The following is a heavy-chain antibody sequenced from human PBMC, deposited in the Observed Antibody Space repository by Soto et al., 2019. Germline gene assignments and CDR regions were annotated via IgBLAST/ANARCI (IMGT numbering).Heavy chain of an antibody. J-gene: IGHJ2*01. CDR3: GSPEYGSSWSLGYSYLDI. CDR2: IYYSGST. Sequence: SETLSLTCTGSGGSISSYYWSCIRQPPGKGLEWIGYIYYSGSTNYNPSLKSRVTISVDTSKNQFSLKLSSVTAADPAVYYCGSPEYGSSWSLGYSYLDIWGRGTLVTVFS. V-gene: IGHV4-59*01. CDR1: GGSISSYY. D-gene: IGHD6-13*01.